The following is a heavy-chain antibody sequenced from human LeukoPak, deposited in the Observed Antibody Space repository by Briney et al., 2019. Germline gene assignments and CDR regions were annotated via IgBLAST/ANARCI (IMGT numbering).Heavy chain of an antibody. D-gene: IGHD3-22*01. CDR2: IYYSGST. Sequence: SETLSLTCTVSGGSISSYYWSWIRQPPGKGLEWIGYIYYSGSTNYNPSLKSRVAISVDTSKNQFSLKLSSVTAADTAVYYCARLKYYYDSSGSRAEYFQHWGQGTLVTASS. J-gene: IGHJ1*01. V-gene: IGHV4-59*01. CDR3: ARLKYYYDSSGSRAEYFQH. CDR1: GGSISSYY.